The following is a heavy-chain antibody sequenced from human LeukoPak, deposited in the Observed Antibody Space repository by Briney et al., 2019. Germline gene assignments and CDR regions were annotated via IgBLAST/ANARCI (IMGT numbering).Heavy chain of an antibody. CDR3: ARGRVAAAIPYHYYGMDV. CDR1: GGSFSGYY. V-gene: IGHV4-34*01. D-gene: IGHD6-13*01. CDR2: INHSGST. J-gene: IGHJ6*02. Sequence: SETLSLTCAVYGGSFSGYYWSWIRQPPGKGLEWIGEINHSGSTNYNPSLKSRVTISVDTSKNQFSLKLSSVTAADTAVYYCARGRVAAAIPYHYYGMDVWGQGTTVTVSS.